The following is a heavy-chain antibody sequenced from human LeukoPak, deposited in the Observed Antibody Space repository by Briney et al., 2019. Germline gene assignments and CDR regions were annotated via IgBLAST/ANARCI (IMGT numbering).Heavy chain of an antibody. Sequence: GRSLRLSCTASGFSFGDYCMSWVRQAPGRGLEWVGFIRSKTYGGTTQYAASVKGRFTISRDDSKSIAYLQMDSLKTEDTAVYFCSRDYDSANHIDAFGIWGQGTLVTVSP. V-gene: IGHV3-49*04. CDR2: IRSKTYGGTT. CDR1: GFSFGDYC. D-gene: IGHD3-10*01. J-gene: IGHJ3*02. CDR3: SRDYDSANHIDAFGI.